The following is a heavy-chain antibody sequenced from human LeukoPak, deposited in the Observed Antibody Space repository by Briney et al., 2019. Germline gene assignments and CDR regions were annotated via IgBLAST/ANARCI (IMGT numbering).Heavy chain of an antibody. Sequence: SVKVSCKASGGTFSSYAISWVRQAPGQGLEWMGGIIPIFGTANYAQKFQGRVTMTTDTSTSTAYMELRSLRSDDTAVYYCARGCSGTSCYLDYWGQGTLVTVSS. CDR3: ARGCSGTSCYLDY. D-gene: IGHD2-2*01. CDR1: GGTFSSYA. V-gene: IGHV1-69*05. CDR2: IIPIFGTA. J-gene: IGHJ4*02.